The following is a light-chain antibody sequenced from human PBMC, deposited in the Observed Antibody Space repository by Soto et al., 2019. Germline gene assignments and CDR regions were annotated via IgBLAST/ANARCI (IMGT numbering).Light chain of an antibody. J-gene: IGLJ2*01. V-gene: IGLV2-14*01. CDR3: SSYTSSSLG. Sequence: QFVLTQPASVSGSPGQSITISCTGTSSDVGGYNYVSWYQQHPGKAPKLMIYEVSNRPSGVSNRFSGSKSGNTASLTISGLQAEDEADYYCSSYTSSSLGFGGGTKLTVL. CDR2: EVS. CDR1: SSDVGGYNY.